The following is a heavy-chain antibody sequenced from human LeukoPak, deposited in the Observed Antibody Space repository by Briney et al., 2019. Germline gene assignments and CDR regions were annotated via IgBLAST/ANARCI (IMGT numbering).Heavy chain of an antibody. CDR2: IWYDGSNK. D-gene: IGHD5-18*01. J-gene: IGHJ4*02. CDR3: ARDPGRGYTYGYGFDY. CDR1: RFTFSNYG. V-gene: IGHV3-33*01. Sequence: GGSLRLSCAASRFTFSNYGMHWVRQAPGKGLEWVAVIWYDGSNKYYADSVKGRLTISRDNSKNTLYLQMNSLRAEDTAVYYFARDPGRGYTYGYGFDYWGQGTLVTVSS.